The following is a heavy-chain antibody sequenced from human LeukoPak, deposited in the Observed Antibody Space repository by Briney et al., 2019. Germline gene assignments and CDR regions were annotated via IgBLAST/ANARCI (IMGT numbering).Heavy chain of an antibody. V-gene: IGHV3-21*01. Sequence: GGSLRLSCAASGFTFSSYSMKWVRQAPGKGLGWVSSISSSSSYIYYADSVKGRFTISRDNAKNSLYLQMNSLRAEDTAVYYCARGVFGYYDILTGYVHWGQGTLVTVSS. D-gene: IGHD3-9*01. CDR1: GFTFSSYS. CDR2: ISSSSSYI. CDR3: ARGVFGYYDILTGYVH. J-gene: IGHJ4*02.